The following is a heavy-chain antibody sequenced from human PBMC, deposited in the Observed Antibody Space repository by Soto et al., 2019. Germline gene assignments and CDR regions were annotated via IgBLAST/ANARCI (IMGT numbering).Heavy chain of an antibody. J-gene: IGHJ4*02. CDR3: ARELGSGWYAGGIDY. Sequence: VQLVESGGGLVQPGGSLRLSCAASGFTFSSYSMNWVRQAPGKGLEWVSYISSSSSTIYYADSVKGRFTISRDNAKNSLYLQMNSLRAEDTAVYYCARELGSGWYAGGIDYWGQGTLVTVSS. CDR2: ISSSSSTI. V-gene: IGHV3-48*01. D-gene: IGHD6-19*01. CDR1: GFTFSSYS.